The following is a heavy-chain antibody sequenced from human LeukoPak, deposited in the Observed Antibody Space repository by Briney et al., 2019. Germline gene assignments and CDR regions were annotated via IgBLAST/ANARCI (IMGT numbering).Heavy chain of an antibody. D-gene: IGHD6-13*01. J-gene: IGHJ4*02. CDR1: GGSISSCGYY. CDR2: IYHSGST. CDR3: ARERIAAAYFDY. V-gene: IGHV4-30-2*01. Sequence: SETLSLTCAVSGGSISSCGYYWSWIRQPPGKGLKWIGYIYHSGSTYYNPSLKSRVTISVDRSKNQFSLKLSSVTAADTAVYYCARERIAAAYFDYWGQGTLVTVSS.